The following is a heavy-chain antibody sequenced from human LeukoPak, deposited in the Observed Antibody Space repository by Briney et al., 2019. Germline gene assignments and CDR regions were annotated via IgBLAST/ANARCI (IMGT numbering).Heavy chain of an antibody. V-gene: IGHV3-48*03. Sequence: GGSLRLSCAATGFTFSSYEMNWVRQAPGQGMEWVSYISSSGSTIYYADSVKGRFTISRDNAKNSLYLQMNSLRAEDTAVYYCARASYRSSWYADYWGQGTLVTVSS. CDR2: ISSSGSTI. CDR1: GFTFSSYE. J-gene: IGHJ4*02. D-gene: IGHD6-13*01. CDR3: ARASYRSSWYADY.